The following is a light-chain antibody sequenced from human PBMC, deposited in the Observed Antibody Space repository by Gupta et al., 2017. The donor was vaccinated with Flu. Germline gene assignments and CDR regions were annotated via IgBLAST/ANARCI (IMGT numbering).Light chain of an antibody. V-gene: IGKV1-5*03. J-gene: IGKJ4*01. CDR3: QQHDSLPNT. CDR1: QSISTW. CDR2: KAS. Sequence: DVQMTQSPSTLSASVGDRVTITCRASQSISTWLAWYQQKPGKAPNLLIYKASTVESAVPSRFSGSGSGTEFTLTISSLQPDDFANYYCQQHDSLPNTFGRGTXLEIK.